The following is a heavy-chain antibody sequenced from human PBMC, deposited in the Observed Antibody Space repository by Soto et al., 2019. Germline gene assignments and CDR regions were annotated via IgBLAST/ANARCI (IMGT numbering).Heavy chain of an antibody. CDR1: GFTFSSYG. CDR3: ARERIQLWSTGYFDY. CDR2: IWYDGSNK. Sequence: PGGSLRLSCAASGFTFSSYGMHWVRQAPGKGLEWVAVIWYDGSNKYYADSVKGRFTISRDNSKNTLYLQMNSLRAEDTAVYYCARERIQLWSTGYFDYWGQGILVTVSS. D-gene: IGHD5-18*01. J-gene: IGHJ4*02. V-gene: IGHV3-33*01.